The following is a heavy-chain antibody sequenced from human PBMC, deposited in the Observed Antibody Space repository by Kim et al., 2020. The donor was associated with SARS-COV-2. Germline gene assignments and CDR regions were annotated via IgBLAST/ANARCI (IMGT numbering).Heavy chain of an antibody. V-gene: IGHV3-48*02. J-gene: IGHJ4*02. Sequence: SVKGRFPISRDNAKNSLYLQMNSLRDEDTAVYYCARDGGYCSSTSCSLDYWGQGTLVTVSS. D-gene: IGHD2-2*01. CDR3: ARDGGYCSSTSCSLDY.